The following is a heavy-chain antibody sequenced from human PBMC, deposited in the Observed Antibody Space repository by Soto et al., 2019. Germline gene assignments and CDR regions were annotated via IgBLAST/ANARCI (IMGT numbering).Heavy chain of an antibody. CDR3: ARTRGSGDYGY. CDR2: IYYSGST. J-gene: IGHJ4*02. V-gene: IGHV4-31*03. CDR1: GGSISSGGYY. Sequence: ASETLSLTCTVSGGSISSGGYYWSWIRQHPGKGLEWIGYIYYSGSTYYNPSLKSRVTISADTSKNQFSLKLSSVTAADTAVYYCARTRGSGDYGYWGQGTLVTVSS. D-gene: IGHD4-17*01.